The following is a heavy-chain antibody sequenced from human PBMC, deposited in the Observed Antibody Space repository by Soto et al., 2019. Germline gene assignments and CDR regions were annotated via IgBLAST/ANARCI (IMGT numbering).Heavy chain of an antibody. D-gene: IGHD1-7*01. Sequence: ASVKVSCKASGYTFTGYYMHCVRQAPGQGLEWMGWINPNSGGTNYAQKFQGWVTMTRDTSISTAYMELSRLRSDDTAVYYCARGAPITGTTSGWFDPWGQGTLVTVSS. CDR1: GYTFTGYY. CDR3: ARGAPITGTTSGWFDP. V-gene: IGHV1-2*04. CDR2: INPNSGGT. J-gene: IGHJ5*02.